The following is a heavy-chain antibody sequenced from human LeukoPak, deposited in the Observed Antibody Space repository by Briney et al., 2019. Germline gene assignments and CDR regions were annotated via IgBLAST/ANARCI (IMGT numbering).Heavy chain of an antibody. CDR1: GYSFTSHY. J-gene: IGHJ4*02. CDR3: ARGGYSYGPGPDY. Sequence: ASVKVSCKASGYSFTSHYMHWVRQAPGQGLEWMGWISAYNGNTNYAQKLQGRVTMTTDTSTSTAYMELRSLRSDDTAVYYCARGGYSYGPGPDYWGQGTLVTVSS. D-gene: IGHD5-18*01. CDR2: ISAYNGNT. V-gene: IGHV1-18*04.